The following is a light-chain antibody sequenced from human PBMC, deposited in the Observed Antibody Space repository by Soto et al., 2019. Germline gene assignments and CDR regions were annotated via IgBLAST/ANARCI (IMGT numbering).Light chain of an antibody. J-gene: IGKJ2*01. CDR1: QSISSNY. CDR3: QQYGSSPRA. V-gene: IGKV3-20*01. Sequence: IVLTQSPGTLYFSPGERGILSCRASQSISSNYLAWYQQTPGQAPRLLIFWASRRATGIPDRFSGSGSGADFAPTISRRETEVFAVYYCQQYGSSPRAFGHGTKLE. CDR2: WAS.